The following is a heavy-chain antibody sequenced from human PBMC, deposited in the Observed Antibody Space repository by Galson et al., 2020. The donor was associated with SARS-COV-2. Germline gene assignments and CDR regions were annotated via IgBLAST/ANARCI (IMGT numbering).Heavy chain of an antibody. CDR1: GFTFSDYY. CDR3: ARDPRDGYHRVLDI. D-gene: IGHD5-12*01. Sequence: GESLKISCAASGFTFSDYYMSWIRQAPGKGLEWVLYISTSGSAIYYADSVKGRFTISRDNAKNSLYLEMNSLRAEDTAVYYCARDPRDGYHRVLDIWGQGTMVTVSS. V-gene: IGHV3-11*01. J-gene: IGHJ3*02. CDR2: ISTSGSAI.